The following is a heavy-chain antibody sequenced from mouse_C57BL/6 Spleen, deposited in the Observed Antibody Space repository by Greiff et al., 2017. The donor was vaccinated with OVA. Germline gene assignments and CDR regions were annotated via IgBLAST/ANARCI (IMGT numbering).Heavy chain of an antibody. CDR3: ARSSNYGYYAMDY. J-gene: IGHJ4*01. Sequence: VQLQQSGAELVKPGASVKMSCKASGYTFTSYWITWVKQRPGQGLEWIGDIYPGSGSTNYNEKFKSKATLTVDTSSSTAYMQLSSLTSEDSAVYYCARSSNYGYYAMDYWGQGTSVTVSS. V-gene: IGHV1-55*01. D-gene: IGHD2-5*01. CDR1: GYTFTSYW. CDR2: IYPGSGST.